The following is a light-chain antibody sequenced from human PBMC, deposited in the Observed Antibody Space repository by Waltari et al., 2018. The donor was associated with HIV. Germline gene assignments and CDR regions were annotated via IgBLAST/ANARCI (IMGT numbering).Light chain of an antibody. J-gene: IGKJ4*01. CDR1: HSLATNY. CDR3: QQYGSSPRVT. CDR2: GPS. Sequence: DIILTQSPGTLSLSPGERASLSCRASHSLATNYLAWYQHKRGQAPRLLVYGPSNRATGIPDRFSGSGSGTDLVLTISRLEAEDFAIYYCQQYGSSPRVTFGGGTKVDIK. V-gene: IGKV3-20*01.